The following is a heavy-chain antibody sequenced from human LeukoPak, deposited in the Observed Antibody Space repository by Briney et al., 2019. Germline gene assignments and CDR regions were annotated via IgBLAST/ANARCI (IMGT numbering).Heavy chain of an antibody. D-gene: IGHD1-26*01. Sequence: GGSLRLPCAASGFTFSSYAMSWVRQAPGKGLEWVSAISGSGGSTYYADSVKGRFTISRDNSKNTLYLQMNSLRAEDTAVYYCAKDLGATVLYYFDYWGQGTLVTVSS. J-gene: IGHJ4*02. CDR3: AKDLGATVLYYFDY. V-gene: IGHV3-23*01. CDR1: GFTFSSYA. CDR2: ISGSGGST.